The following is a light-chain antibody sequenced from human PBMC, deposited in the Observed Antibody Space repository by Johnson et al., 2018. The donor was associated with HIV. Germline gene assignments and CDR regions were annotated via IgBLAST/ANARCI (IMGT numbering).Light chain of an antibody. CDR1: SSTIGNNY. V-gene: IGLV1-51*02. J-gene: IGLJ1*01. CDR2: KNN. Sequence: QSVLTQPPSVSAAPGQKVTISCSGSSSTIGNNYVSWYQVLPGTAPTLLIYKNNNRPSGIPDRFSGSKHGTSANLAITGPQTGDEADYYCGTWDTSLTTGGFFGTGTKVTVL. CDR3: GTWDTSLTTGGF.